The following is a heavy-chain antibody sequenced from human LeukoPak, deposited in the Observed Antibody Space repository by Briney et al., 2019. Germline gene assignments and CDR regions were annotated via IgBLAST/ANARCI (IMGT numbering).Heavy chain of an antibody. Sequence: QSGGPLRLSCSASGFTVNSYNMNWVRQAPGKGLEWVSCISSSGTKYYADSVRGRFTTSRDNGKSSLFLEMNSLRDEDTAVYYCARGPSSSSWSRFDPWGQGTLVTVSS. D-gene: IGHD6-13*01. V-gene: IGHV3-48*02. CDR2: ISSSGTK. J-gene: IGHJ5*02. CDR3: ARGPSSSSWSRFDP. CDR1: GFTVNSYN.